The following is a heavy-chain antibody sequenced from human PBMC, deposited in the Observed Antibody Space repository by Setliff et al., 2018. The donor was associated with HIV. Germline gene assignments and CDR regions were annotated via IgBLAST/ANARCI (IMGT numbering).Heavy chain of an antibody. Sequence: QPGGSLRLSCATSGFTFSSRWMTWVRQAPGKGLEWVSAIGGSGFGTYYADSVKGRFTISRDNSKNTLYLQMNSLRAEDTAIYYCAKRRVCNTSCYIVDYMDVWGKGTTVTVSS. CDR2: IGGSGFGT. CDR3: AKRRVCNTSCYIVDYMDV. CDR1: GFTFSSRW. D-gene: IGHD2-21*01. V-gene: IGHV3-23*01. J-gene: IGHJ6*03.